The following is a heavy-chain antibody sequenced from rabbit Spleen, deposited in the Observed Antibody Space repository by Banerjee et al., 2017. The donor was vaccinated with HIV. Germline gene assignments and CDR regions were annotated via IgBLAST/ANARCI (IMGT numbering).Heavy chain of an antibody. Sequence: QSLEESGGDLVKPGASLTLTCTASGFSFSSRDYMCWVRQAPGKGLEWISCIAGDSSGFTYSATWAKGRFTCSKTSSTTLTLQMTSLTVADTATYFCARDTGSSFSSYGMDLWGQGTLVTVS. J-gene: IGHJ6*01. CDR1: GFSFSSRDY. CDR3: ARDTGSSFSSYGMDL. CDR2: IAGDSSGFT. V-gene: IGHV1S40*01. D-gene: IGHD8-1*01.